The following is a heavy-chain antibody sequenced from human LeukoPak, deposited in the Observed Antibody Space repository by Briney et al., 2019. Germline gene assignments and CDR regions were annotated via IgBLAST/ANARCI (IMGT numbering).Heavy chain of an antibody. CDR2: ISYDGSNK. D-gene: IGHD2-15*01. J-gene: IGHJ4*02. V-gene: IGHV3-30*18. Sequence: GGSLRLSCAASGFTFSSYAMSWVRQAPGKGLEWVAVISYDGSNKYYADSVKGRFTISRDNSKNTLYLQMNSLRAEDTAVYYCAKALVSADLDYWGQGTLVTVSS. CDR3: AKALVSADLDY. CDR1: GFTFSSYA.